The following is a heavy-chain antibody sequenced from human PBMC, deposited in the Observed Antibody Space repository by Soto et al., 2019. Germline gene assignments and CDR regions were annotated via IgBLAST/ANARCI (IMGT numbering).Heavy chain of an antibody. D-gene: IGHD1-26*01. J-gene: IGHJ4*02. Sequence: EVQLLESGGNLVQPGGSLRLSCAVSGFTFSNYAMNWVRQAPGKGLEWVSTISGGGGSKNYADSVKGRFTVSRDTSQKTLYLQLNSLRADDTAVYYCAKGYGSTLGASFFDSWGQGTLVTVSS. CDR2: ISGGGGSK. CDR1: GFTFSNYA. V-gene: IGHV3-23*01. CDR3: AKGYGSTLGASFFDS.